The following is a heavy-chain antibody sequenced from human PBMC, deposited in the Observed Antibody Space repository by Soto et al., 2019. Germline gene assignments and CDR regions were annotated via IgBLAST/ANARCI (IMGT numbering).Heavy chain of an antibody. J-gene: IGHJ4*02. V-gene: IGHV4-39*07. CDR3: ARDSLHATVVDY. Sequence: SQTLSLTCTVSGGSISSSSYYWGWIRQPPGKGLEWIGSIYYSGSTYYNPSLKSRVTISVDTSKNQFSLKLSSVTAADTAVYYCARDSLHATVVDYWGQGTLVTVSS. CDR1: GGSISSSSYY. CDR2: IYYSGST. D-gene: IGHD4-17*01.